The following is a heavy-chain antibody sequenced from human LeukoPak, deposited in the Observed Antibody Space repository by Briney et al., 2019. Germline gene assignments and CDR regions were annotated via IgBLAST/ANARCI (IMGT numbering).Heavy chain of an antibody. J-gene: IGHJ5*02. V-gene: IGHV1-2*02. CDR1: GYIFTGYY. CDR2: INPNTGDT. CDR3: ARVPIRRHYESTGYYYEDP. D-gene: IGHD3-22*01. Sequence: ASVKVSCKASGYIFTGYYIHWVRQAPGQGLEWMGWINPNTGDTNYAQKFQGRVTMARDTSISTAYMELSRLRSDDTAVYYCARVPIRRHYESTGYYYEDPWDQGTLVTVSS.